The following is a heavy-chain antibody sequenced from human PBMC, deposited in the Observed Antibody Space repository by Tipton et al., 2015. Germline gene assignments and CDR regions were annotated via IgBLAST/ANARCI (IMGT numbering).Heavy chain of an antibody. J-gene: IGHJ5*02. CDR3: ARHVFIQGSWYQWFDP. V-gene: IGHV4-39*01. CDR2: ILHRGTT. Sequence: TLSLTCTVSGASISSPNSFWGWIRQSPGKGLEWIGSILHRGTTYYNPSLRSRVPLSIDTSSNQFSLSLTSVTAADTALYYCARHVFIQGSWYQWFDPWGQGTLVTVS. CDR1: GASISSPNSF. D-gene: IGHD6-13*01.